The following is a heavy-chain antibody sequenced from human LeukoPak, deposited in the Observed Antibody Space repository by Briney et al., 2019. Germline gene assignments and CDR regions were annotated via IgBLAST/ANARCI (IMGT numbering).Heavy chain of an antibody. D-gene: IGHD3-10*01. J-gene: IGHJ4*02. V-gene: IGHV2-5*01. Sequence: ESGPTLVNPTQTLTLTCTFSGFSLRTSGVGVGRIRQPPGRALEWLALIYWNDDYRYSPSLKSRLTITKDTSKNQVVLTMTNMDPVDTATYYCARVLGPLRGDYWGQGTLVTVSS. CDR1: GFSLRTSGVG. CDR3: ARVLGPLRGDY. CDR2: IYWNDDY.